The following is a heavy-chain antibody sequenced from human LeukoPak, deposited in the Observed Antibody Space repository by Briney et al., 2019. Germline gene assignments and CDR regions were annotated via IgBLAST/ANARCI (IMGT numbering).Heavy chain of an antibody. CDR2: IYHSGST. CDR1: GGSISSGGYY. CDR3: ARVWSGYSTYYFDY. V-gene: IGHV4-30-2*01. Sequence: SETLSLTCTVSGGSISSGGYYWSWIRQPPGKGLEWIGYIYHSGSTYYNPSLKSRVTISVDRSKNQFSLKLSSVTAADTAVFYCARVWSGYSTYYFDYWGQGTLVTVSS. J-gene: IGHJ4*02. D-gene: IGHD3-3*01.